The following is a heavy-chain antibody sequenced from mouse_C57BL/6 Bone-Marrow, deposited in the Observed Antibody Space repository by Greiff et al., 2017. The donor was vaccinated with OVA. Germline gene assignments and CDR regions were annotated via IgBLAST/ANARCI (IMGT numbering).Heavy chain of an antibody. Sequence: QVQLQQSGPELVKPGASVKISCKASGYAFSSSWMNWVKQRPGKGLEWIVRIYPGDGDTNYNGKFKGKATLTADKSSSTAYMQLSSLTYEDSAVYFGARHEDGYYASYFDYWGQGTTLTVSS. CDR3: ARHEDGYYASYFDY. V-gene: IGHV1-82*01. D-gene: IGHD2-3*01. CDR1: GYAFSSSW. J-gene: IGHJ2*01. CDR2: IYPGDGDT.